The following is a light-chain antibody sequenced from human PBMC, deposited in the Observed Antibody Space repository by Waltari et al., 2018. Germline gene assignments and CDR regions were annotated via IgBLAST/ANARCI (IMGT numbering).Light chain of an antibody. CDR2: GAS. V-gene: IGKV3-20*01. CDR1: ESVSRA. J-gene: IGKJ1*01. CDR3: QHYLRLPVT. Sequence: EIALTQSPGTLSLSVGVRATVSCRASESVSRALAWYQQKPGQAPRLLIYGASTRATGIPDRFSGSGSGTDFSLTISRLEPDDFAVYYCQHYLRLPVTFGQGTTVEI.